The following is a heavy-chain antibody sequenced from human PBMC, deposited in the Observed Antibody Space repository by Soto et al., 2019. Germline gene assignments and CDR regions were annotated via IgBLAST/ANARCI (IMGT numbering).Heavy chain of an antibody. D-gene: IGHD3-10*01. V-gene: IGHV1-18*01. J-gene: IGHJ5*02. CDR1: GYTFTSYG. CDR3: AGEGVRGVIEGRFDP. CDR2: ISAYNGNT. Sequence: QVQLVQSGAEVKKPGASVKVSCKASGYTFTSYGISWVRQAPGQGLEWMGWISAYNGNTNYAQKLQGRVTMTTDTSRSTAYMELRSLSSDDTAVYYCAGEGVRGVIEGRFDPWGQGTLVTVSS.